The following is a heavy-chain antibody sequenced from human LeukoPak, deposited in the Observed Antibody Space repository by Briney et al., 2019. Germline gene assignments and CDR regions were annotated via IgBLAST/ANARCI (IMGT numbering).Heavy chain of an antibody. CDR2: ISYDGSNK. D-gene: IGHD6-13*01. CDR3: AKVRGLDSSSWYYFDY. V-gene: IGHV3-30*18. Sequence: PRGSLRLSCAASGFTFSSYGMHWVRQAPGKGLEWVAVISYDGSNKYYADSVKGRFTISRDNSKNTLYLQMNSLRAEDTAVYYCAKVRGLDSSSWYYFDYWGQGTLVTVSS. J-gene: IGHJ4*02. CDR1: GFTFSSYG.